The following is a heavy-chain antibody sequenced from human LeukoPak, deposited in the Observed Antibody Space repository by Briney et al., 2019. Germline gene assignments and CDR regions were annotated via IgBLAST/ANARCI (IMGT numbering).Heavy chain of an antibody. V-gene: IGHV3-23*01. CDR3: AKPDPGSYCSSTSCYPYYYYYYMDV. Sequence: GGSLRLSCAASGFTFSSYAMSWVRQAPGKGLEWVSAISGSGGSTYYADSVKGRFTISRDNSKNTLDLQMNSLRAEDTAVYYCAKPDPGSYCSSTSCYPYYYYYYMDVWGKGTTVTVSS. J-gene: IGHJ6*03. CDR1: GFTFSSYA. CDR2: ISGSGGST. D-gene: IGHD2-2*01.